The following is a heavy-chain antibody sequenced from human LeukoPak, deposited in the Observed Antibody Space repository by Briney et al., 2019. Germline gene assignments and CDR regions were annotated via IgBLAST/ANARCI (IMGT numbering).Heavy chain of an antibody. CDR1: GGSISGYY. J-gene: IGHJ6*03. V-gene: IGHV4-59*12. CDR2: IHYSGST. CDR3: ARGAYYYDSSGYFSLYQYYYMDV. D-gene: IGHD3-22*01. Sequence: SETLSLTCTVSGGSISGYYWSWIRQPPGKGLEWIGYIHYSGSTNYNPSLKSRVTISVDTSKNQFSLKLSSVTAADTAVYYCARGAYYYDSSGYFSLYQYYYMDVWGKGTTVTVSS.